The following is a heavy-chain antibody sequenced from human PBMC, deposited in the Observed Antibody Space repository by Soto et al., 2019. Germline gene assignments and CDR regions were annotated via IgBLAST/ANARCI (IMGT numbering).Heavy chain of an antibody. D-gene: IGHD6-13*01. CDR1: GGTFSSYA. CDR3: ARFWESSSWYADAFDI. CDR2: IIPILGTA. J-gene: IGHJ3*02. V-gene: IGHV1-69*01. Sequence: QVQLVQSGAEVKKPGSSVKVSCKASGGTFSSYAISWVRQAPGQGLEWMGEIIPILGTANYAQKFQGRVTITADESTSTAYMELSSLRSEDTAVYYCARFWESSSWYADAFDIWGQGTMVTVSS.